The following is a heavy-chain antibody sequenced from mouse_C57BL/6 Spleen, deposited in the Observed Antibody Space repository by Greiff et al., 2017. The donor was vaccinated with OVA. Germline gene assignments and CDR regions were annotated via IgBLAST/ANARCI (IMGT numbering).Heavy chain of an antibody. J-gene: IGHJ2*01. V-gene: IGHV1-82*01. D-gene: IGHD4-1*01. Sequence: QVQLQQPGPELVKPGASVKISCKASGYAFSSSWMNWVKQRPGKGLEWIGRIYPGDGDTNYNGKFKGKATLTADKSSSTAYMQLSSLTSEDSAVYFCARSRELGRRGNYFDYWGQGTTLTVSS. CDR1: GYAFSSSW. CDR2: IYPGDGDT. CDR3: ARSRELGRRGNYFDY.